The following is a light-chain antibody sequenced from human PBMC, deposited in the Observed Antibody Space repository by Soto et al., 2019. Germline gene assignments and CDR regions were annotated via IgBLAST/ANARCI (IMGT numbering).Light chain of an antibody. CDR2: AAS. CDR1: QGCLYSSNNKNY. J-gene: IGKJ4*01. V-gene: IGKV1-6*01. Sequence: IVMTQSPDSLAVSLGERATITCKSSQGCLYSSNNKNYLAWYQQKPGKAPKLLIYAASSLQSGVPSRFSGSGSGTDFTLTISSLQPEDFATYYCLQDYNYPLTFGGGTKVDIK. CDR3: LQDYNYPLT.